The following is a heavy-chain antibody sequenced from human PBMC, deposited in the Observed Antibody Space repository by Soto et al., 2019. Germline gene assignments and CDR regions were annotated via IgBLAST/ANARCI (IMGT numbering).Heavy chain of an antibody. Sequence: GASVKVSFKASGGTFSSYAISWVRQAPGQGLEWMGGIIPIFGTANYAQKFQGRVTITADESTSTAYMELSSLRSEDTAVYYCARTWMTTGYYYGMDVWGQGTTVTVSS. CDR3: ARTWMTTGYYYGMDV. D-gene: IGHD4-17*01. V-gene: IGHV1-69*13. J-gene: IGHJ6*02. CDR2: IIPIFGTA. CDR1: GGTFSSYA.